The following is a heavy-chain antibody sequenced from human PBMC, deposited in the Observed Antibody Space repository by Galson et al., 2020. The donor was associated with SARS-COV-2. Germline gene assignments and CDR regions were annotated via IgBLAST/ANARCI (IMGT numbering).Heavy chain of an antibody. CDR2: IYTSGST. CDR1: GGSISSGSYY. J-gene: IGHJ6*03. CDR3: ASTPYYDFWSGYYVRDLNDYYYYMDG. Sequence: SETLSLTCTVSGGSISSGSYYWSWLRPPAGQGLASIGHIYTSGSTNSNPSLKSRITISVDTSNTQFPLKLSSVTAAATAVDYCASTPYYDFWSGYYVRDLNDYYYYMDGGGKGTRVTVSS. D-gene: IGHD3-3*01. V-gene: IGHV4-61*09.